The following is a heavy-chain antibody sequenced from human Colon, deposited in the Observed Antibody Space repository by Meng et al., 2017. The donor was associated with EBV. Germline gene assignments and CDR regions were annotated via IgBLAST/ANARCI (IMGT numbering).Heavy chain of an antibody. V-gene: IGHV7-4-1*02. D-gene: IGHD3-10*01. CDR3: ARKYSLSYSRFDY. CDR2: INTNTGNP. J-gene: IGHJ4*02. CDR1: GYTFTNYG. Sequence: QVQLVQSESQLKKPGASVKVSCKASGYTFTNYGLHWVRQAPGQRLEWMGWINTNTGNPTYAQGFTGRFVFSLDTSVSTAYLQISSLETEDAAVYYCARKYSLSYSRFDYWGQGSLGTVSS.